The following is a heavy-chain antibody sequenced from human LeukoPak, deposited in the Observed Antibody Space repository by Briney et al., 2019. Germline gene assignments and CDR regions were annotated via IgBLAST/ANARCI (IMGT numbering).Heavy chain of an antibody. CDR2: IYSGGST. D-gene: IGHD6-19*01. CDR1: GFTVSSNY. Sequence: GGSLRLSCAASGFTVSSNYMSWVRQAPGKGLEWVSVIYSGGSTYYADSVKGRFTISRDNSKNTLYLQMNSLRAEDTAVYYCARDLYSSGWGSPLDYWGQGTLVTVSS. J-gene: IGHJ4*02. CDR3: ARDLYSSGWGSPLDY. V-gene: IGHV3-66*01.